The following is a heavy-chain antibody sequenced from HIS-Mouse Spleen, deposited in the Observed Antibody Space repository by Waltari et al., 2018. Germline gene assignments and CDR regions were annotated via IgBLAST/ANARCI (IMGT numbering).Heavy chain of an antibody. CDR3: AREIPYSSSWYDWYFDL. CDR2: IYYSGST. D-gene: IGHD6-13*01. CDR1: GGSISSYY. Sequence: QVQLQESGPGLVKPSETLSLTCTVSGGSISSYYWSWIRQPPGKGLEWIGYIYYSGSTNYNPPLKSRVTRSVDTSKNQFSLKLSSVTAADTAVYYCAREIPYSSSWYDWYFDLWGRGTLVTVSS. V-gene: IGHV4-59*12. J-gene: IGHJ2*01.